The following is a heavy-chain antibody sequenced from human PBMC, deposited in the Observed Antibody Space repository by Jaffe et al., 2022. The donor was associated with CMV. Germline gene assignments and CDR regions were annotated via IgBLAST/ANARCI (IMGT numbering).Heavy chain of an antibody. CDR2: FDPEDGET. D-gene: IGHD6-13*01. CDR3: ATASPIPGASDSSSWYQH. CDR1: GYTLTELS. V-gene: IGHV1-24*01. J-gene: IGHJ1*01. Sequence: QVQLVQSGAEVKKPGASVKVSCKVSGYTLTELSMHWVRQAPGKGLEWMGGFDPEDGETIYAQKFQGRVTMTEDTSTDTAYMELSSLRSEDTAVYYCATASPIPGASDSSSWYQHWGQGTLVTVSS.